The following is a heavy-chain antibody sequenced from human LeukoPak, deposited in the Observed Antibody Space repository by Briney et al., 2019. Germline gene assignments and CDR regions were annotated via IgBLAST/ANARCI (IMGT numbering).Heavy chain of an antibody. CDR3: VSGNDPDSTWENYRLDAFDI. V-gene: IGHV3-21*01. Sequence: GGSLRLSCAASGYTFSHYSVNWVRQAPGKGLEWVSSISSTSDYIYYADSVKGRFTISRDNTKSSLYLQMNSLRAEDTAVYYCVSGNDPDSTWENYRLDAFDIRGQGTTVIVSS. CDR1: GYTFSHYS. D-gene: IGHD3-16*02. J-gene: IGHJ3*02. CDR2: ISSTSDYI.